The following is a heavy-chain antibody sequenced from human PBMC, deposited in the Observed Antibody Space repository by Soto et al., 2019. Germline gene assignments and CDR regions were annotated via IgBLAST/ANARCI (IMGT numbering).Heavy chain of an antibody. V-gene: IGHV1-2*04. J-gene: IGHJ6*02. CDR2: INPNSGGT. Sequence: ASVKVSCKASGNTFTGYYIHWVRQAPGQGLEWMGWINPNSGGTNSAQKFQGWVTMTRDTSISTAYMELSRLRSDDTAVYYCAGSGSYSYYYYGLDVWGQGTTVTVS. CDR1: GNTFTGYY. CDR3: AGSGSYSYYYYGLDV. D-gene: IGHD1-26*01.